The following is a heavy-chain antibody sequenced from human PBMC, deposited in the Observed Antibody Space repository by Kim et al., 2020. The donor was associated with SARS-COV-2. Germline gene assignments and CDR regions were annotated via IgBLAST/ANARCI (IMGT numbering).Heavy chain of an antibody. Sequence: GGSLRLSCAASGFTFIDYYMTWIRLAPGKGPEYLSHITGANTTFYADSAKGGSTISRDNANDLLYLQMNSLTAEDTAVYYCARERGSAMTTADYWGQGTLVTVST. CDR2: ITGANTT. V-gene: IGHV3-11*01. J-gene: IGHJ4*02. CDR1: GFTFIDYY. D-gene: IGHD4-17*01. CDR3: ARERGSAMTTADY.